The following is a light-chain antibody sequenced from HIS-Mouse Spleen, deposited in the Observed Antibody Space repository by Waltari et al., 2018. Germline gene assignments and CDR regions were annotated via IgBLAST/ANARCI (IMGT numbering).Light chain of an antibody. CDR3: SSYTSSSTLVYV. Sequence: QSALTQPASVSGSPGQSITISCTGTSSDAGGYNYVSWYQQHPGKAPKLMIYEVSNRPSGLSNRFSGSKSGNTASLTISGLQAEDEADYYCSSYTSSSTLVYVFGTGTKVTVL. CDR1: SSDAGGYNY. CDR2: EVS. V-gene: IGLV2-14*01. J-gene: IGLJ1*01.